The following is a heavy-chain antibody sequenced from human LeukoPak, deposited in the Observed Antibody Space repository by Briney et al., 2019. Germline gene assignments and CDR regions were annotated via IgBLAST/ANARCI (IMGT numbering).Heavy chain of an antibody. CDR2: INPNSGGT. CDR3: ARAYYYDSSGYYYDY. D-gene: IGHD3-22*01. V-gene: IGHV1-2*02. Sequence: ASVKVSCKASGYTFTGYYMHWVRQAPGQGLEWMGWINPNSGGTNYAQKFQGRVTMTRDTSISTAYMELSRLRSDDTAVYYCARAYYYDSSGYYYDYWGQGTLVTVSS. CDR1: GYTFTGYY. J-gene: IGHJ4*02.